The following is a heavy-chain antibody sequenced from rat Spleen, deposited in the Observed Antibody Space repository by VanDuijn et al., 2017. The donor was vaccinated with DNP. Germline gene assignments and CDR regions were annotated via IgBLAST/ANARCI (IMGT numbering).Heavy chain of an antibody. CDR1: GFSFRNYG. J-gene: IGHJ4*01. CDR3: ATPPTIAAISTYAMDA. D-gene: IGHD1-2*01. V-gene: IGHV5S10*01. CDR2: IIYDGSRT. Sequence: EVQLVESGGGLVQPGRSLKLSCAASGFSFRNYGMAWVRQAPKKGLEWVATIIYDGSRTYYRDSVKGRFTISRDNAKSTLYLQMDSLRSEDTATYYCATPPTIAAISTYAMDAWGQGTSVTVSS.